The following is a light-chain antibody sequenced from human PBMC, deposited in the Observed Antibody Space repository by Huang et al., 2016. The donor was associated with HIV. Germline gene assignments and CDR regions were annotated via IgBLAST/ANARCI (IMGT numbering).Light chain of an antibody. CDR3: QQTYSAVT. Sequence: DIQMTQSPSSLSASVGDRVTITCRASQTINNYLNWYHQKPGKAPKLLMYAASSLQSGVPSRFSGSGSGTECTLTISSLQLEDFATYYCQQTYSAVTFGQGTKVEIK. CDR1: QTINNY. CDR2: AAS. J-gene: IGKJ1*01. V-gene: IGKV1-39*01.